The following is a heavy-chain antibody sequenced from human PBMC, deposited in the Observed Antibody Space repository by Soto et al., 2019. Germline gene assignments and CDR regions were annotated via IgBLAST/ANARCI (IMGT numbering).Heavy chain of an antibody. CDR2: IWYDGSNK. D-gene: IGHD6-13*01. J-gene: IGHJ3*02. CDR3: ARGIGSWYNAFDI. V-gene: IGHV3-33*01. CDR1: GFTFSSYG. Sequence: PGGSLRLSCAASGFTFSSYGMHWVRQAPGKGLEWVAVIWYDGSNKYYADSVKGRFTISRDNSKNTLYLQMNSLRAEDTAVYYCARGIGSWYNAFDIWGQGTMVTVSS.